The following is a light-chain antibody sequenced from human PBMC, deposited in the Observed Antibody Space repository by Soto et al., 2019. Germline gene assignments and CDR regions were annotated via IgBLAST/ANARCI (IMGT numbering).Light chain of an antibody. CDR2: DGT. CDR3: QQDNSYCT. J-gene: IGKJ2*02. V-gene: IGKV1-5*01. CDR1: QSISRW. Sequence: DIQMTQSPSTLSASIGDRVTITCRASQSISRWLAWYQHKPGKAPKLLIYDGTSLQSGVPSSFSGSGSGTEFTLTISSLQPDDFATYYCQQDNSYCTFGQGTKLEIK.